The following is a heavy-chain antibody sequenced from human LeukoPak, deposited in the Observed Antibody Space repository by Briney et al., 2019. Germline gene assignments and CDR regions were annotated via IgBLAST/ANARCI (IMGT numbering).Heavy chain of an antibody. CDR3: SRTRRGQIGWTNDY. D-gene: IGHD6-19*01. CDR1: GFLLTTSGVG. Sequence: SGPTLANPTQTLTLTCNYSGFLLTTSGVGVGWIRQPPGKDLEWLALIYWDDDKRYSPSLKSKVTITKDTSKNQVVLTMTNMDPVDTATYDCSRTRRGQIGWTNDYWGQGTLVTVSS. CDR2: IYWDDDK. V-gene: IGHV2-5*02. J-gene: IGHJ4*02.